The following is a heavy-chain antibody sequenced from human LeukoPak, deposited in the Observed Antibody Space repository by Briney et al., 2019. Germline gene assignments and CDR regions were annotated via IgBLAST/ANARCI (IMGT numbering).Heavy chain of an antibody. CDR2: INHSGYT. D-gene: IGHD3-22*01. V-gene: IGHV4-34*01. CDR1: GESSFSSYY. J-gene: IGHJ4*02. Sequence: PSETLSLTCAVYGESSFSSYYWSWIRQTPGGALEWIGEINHSGYTNCNPSPKSRVTLSIDTSKNQFSLRLNSVTAADTAVYYCSRQVVGNDYWGQGTLVTVSS. CDR3: SRQVVGNDY.